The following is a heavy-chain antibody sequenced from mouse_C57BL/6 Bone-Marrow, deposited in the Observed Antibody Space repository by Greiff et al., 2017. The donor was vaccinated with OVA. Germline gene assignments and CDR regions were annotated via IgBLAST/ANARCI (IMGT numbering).Heavy chain of an antibody. CDR3: ARANWVLYWYFDV. J-gene: IGHJ1*03. D-gene: IGHD4-1*01. CDR2: IYPGSGNT. Sequence: VQLQQSGAELVRPGASVKLSCKASGYTFTDYYINWVKQRPGQGLEWIARIYPGSGNTYYNEKFKGKATLTAEKSSSTAYMQLSSLTSEDSAVYVCARANWVLYWYFDVWGTGTTVTVAS. CDR1: GYTFTDYY. V-gene: IGHV1-76*01.